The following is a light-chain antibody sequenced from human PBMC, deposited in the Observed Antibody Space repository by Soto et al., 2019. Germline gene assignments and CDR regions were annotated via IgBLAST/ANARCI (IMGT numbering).Light chain of an antibody. Sequence: DIQMTHSPSTLSASVGDRVIITCRASQSISRRLAWYQQKPGKAPRLLIYDVSTLESGVPSRFSGSGSGTEFTLTISGLQPGDFATYYCQQYNSYSWTFGQGTKVDIK. J-gene: IGKJ1*01. CDR1: QSISRR. V-gene: IGKV1-5*01. CDR2: DVS. CDR3: QQYNSYSWT.